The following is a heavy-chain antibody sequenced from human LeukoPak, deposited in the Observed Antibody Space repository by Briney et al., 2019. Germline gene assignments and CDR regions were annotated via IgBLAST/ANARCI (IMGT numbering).Heavy chain of an antibody. J-gene: IGHJ3*02. Sequence: SETLSLTCTVSGGYISGYYWSWIRQPPGKGLEWVGRIYTSGSTHYNPSLKSRVTMSVDTSKNQFSLNLSSVTAADTAVYYCARLMTGTTTAFDIWGQGTMVTVSS. V-gene: IGHV4-4*07. CDR1: GGYISGYY. D-gene: IGHD1-7*01. CDR2: IYTSGST. CDR3: ARLMTGTTTAFDI.